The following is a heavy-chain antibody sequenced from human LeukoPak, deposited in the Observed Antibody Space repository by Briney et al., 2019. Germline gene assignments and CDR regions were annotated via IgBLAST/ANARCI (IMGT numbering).Heavy chain of an antibody. CDR1: GFTFSSYW. V-gene: IGHV3-21*01. D-gene: IGHD3-10*01. J-gene: IGHJ6*03. Sequence: GGSLRLSCAASGFTFSSYWMSWVRQAPGKGLEWVSSISSSSSYIYYAGSVKGRFTISRDNAKNSLYLQMNSLRAEDTAVYYCARSPLLWPHYYYYMDVWGKGTTVTISS. CDR3: ARSPLLWPHYYYYMDV. CDR2: ISSSSSYI.